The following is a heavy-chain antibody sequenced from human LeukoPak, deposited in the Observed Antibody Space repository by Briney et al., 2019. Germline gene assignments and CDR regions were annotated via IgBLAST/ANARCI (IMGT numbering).Heavy chain of an antibody. J-gene: IGHJ4*02. Sequence: PSETLSLTCTVSGGSISSSSYYWGWIHLPPGKGLEWIGSIYYSGSTYYNPSLKSRVTISVDTSKNQFSLKLSSVTAADTAVYYCARDRQGVWGQGTLVTVSS. CDR1: GGSISSSSYY. CDR2: IYYSGST. CDR3: ARDRQGV. V-gene: IGHV4-39*07.